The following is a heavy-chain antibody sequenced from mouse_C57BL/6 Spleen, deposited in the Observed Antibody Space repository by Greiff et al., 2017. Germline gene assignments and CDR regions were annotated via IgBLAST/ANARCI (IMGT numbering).Heavy chain of an antibody. CDR1: GFSLTSYG. Sequence: VKLMESGPGLVAPSQSLSITCTVSGFSLTSYGVRWVRQPPGQGLEWLGVLWGDGSPNYHSALISRLSISKDNSKSQVFLKLNSLQADDTATYYCAKITTVGGYFDVWGTGTTVTVSS. CDR3: AKITTVGGYFDV. J-gene: IGHJ1*03. V-gene: IGHV2-3*01. CDR2: LWGDGSP. D-gene: IGHD1-1*01.